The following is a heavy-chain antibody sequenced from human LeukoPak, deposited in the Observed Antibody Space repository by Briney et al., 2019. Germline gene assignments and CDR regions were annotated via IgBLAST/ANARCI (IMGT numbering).Heavy chain of an antibody. D-gene: IGHD1-26*01. CDR3: ARQFLVGSTFHAFDL. V-gene: IGHV4-4*07. CDR2: IYASGST. Sequence: SETLSLTCTVSGGSISSYYWSWIRQPAGKGLEWIGRIYASGSTNYNPSLESRVTMSVDTSKKQFSLKLTSVTAADMAVYFCARQFLVGSTFHAFDLWGQGTRVTVSS. J-gene: IGHJ3*01. CDR1: GGSISSYY.